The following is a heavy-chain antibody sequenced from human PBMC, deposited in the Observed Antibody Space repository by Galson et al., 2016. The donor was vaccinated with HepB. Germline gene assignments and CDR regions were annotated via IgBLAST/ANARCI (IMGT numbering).Heavy chain of an antibody. CDR2: IYQTGTA. CDR3: TRGTLGTVATMAFDY. Sequence: LSLTCDVSGASINSSNWWSWVRQSPGKGLEWIGEIYQTGTAHYNPSFTSRATISVDKSKNQISLRLVSVTAADTAVYYCTRGTLGTVATMAFDYWGQGTLVSVTS. V-gene: IGHV4-4*02. CDR1: GASINSSNW. J-gene: IGHJ4*02. D-gene: IGHD4/OR15-4a*01.